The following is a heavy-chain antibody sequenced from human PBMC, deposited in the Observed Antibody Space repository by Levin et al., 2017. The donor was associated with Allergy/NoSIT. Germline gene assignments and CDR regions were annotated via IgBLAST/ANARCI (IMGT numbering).Heavy chain of an antibody. CDR2: ISAYNGNT. V-gene: IGHV1-18*01. CDR3: ARVWGGDCSGGSCPRSIDY. CDR1: GYTFTSYG. Sequence: AASVKVSCKASGYTFTSYGISWVRQAPGQGLEWMGWISAYNGNTNYAQKLQGRVTMTTDTSTSTAYMELRSLRSDDTAVYYCARVWGGDCSGGSCPRSIDYWGQGTLVTVSS. J-gene: IGHJ4*02. D-gene: IGHD2-15*01.